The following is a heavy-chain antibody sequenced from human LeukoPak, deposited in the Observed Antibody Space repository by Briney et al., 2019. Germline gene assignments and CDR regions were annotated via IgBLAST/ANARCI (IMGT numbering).Heavy chain of an antibody. Sequence: GASVKVSCKASGGTFSSYAISWARQAPGQGLEWMGGIIPIFGTANYAQKFQGRVTITADKSTSTAYMELSSLRSEDTAVYYCARVPYYDILTGYSHGWFDPWGQGTLVTVSS. D-gene: IGHD3-9*01. CDR1: GGTFSSYA. V-gene: IGHV1-69*06. CDR3: ARVPYYDILTGYSHGWFDP. CDR2: IIPIFGTA. J-gene: IGHJ5*02.